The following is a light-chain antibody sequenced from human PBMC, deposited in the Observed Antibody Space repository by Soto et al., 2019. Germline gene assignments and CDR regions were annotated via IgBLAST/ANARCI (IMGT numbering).Light chain of an antibody. CDR3: QHYNTWPYT. V-gene: IGKV3-15*01. CDR2: GAS. CDR1: QSVSTY. Sequence: ETAMTQSPATLSASPGERVTLSCRASQSVSTYLAWYQLKPGQAPRLLIYGASTRATGVPARFSGSGSGTEFTLTISSLQSEDFAVYYCQHYNTWPYTFGQGTELEIK. J-gene: IGKJ2*01.